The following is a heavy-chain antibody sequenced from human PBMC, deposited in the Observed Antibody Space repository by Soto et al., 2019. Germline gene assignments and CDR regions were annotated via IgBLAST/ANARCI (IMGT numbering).Heavy chain of an antibody. Sequence: ASVKVSCTASGYTFSSYYLHWVRQAPGQGLEWMGVINPSGATTSYPQKFQGRVTMTRDTSTSTVDMELSSLRSEDTAVYYCAREPYSSWSGGLLGYFYYGMDVWC. D-gene: IGHD6-6*01. J-gene: IGHJ6*02. CDR1: GYTFSSYY. CDR2: INPSGATT. CDR3: AREPYSSWSGGLLGYFYYGMDV. V-gene: IGHV1-46*01.